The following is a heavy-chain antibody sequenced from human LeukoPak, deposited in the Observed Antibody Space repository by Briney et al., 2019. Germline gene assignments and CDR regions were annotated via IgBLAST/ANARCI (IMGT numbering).Heavy chain of an antibody. V-gene: IGHV3-23*01. D-gene: IGHD3-9*01. CDR1: GFTFSSYA. CDR3: AKGILRYFDWLLSPLDY. CDR2: ISGSGGST. J-gene: IGHJ4*02. Sequence: GGSLRLSCAASGFTFSSYAMSWVRQAPGKGPEWVSAISGSGGSTYYADSVKGRFTISRDNSKNTLYLQMNSLRAEDTAVYYCAKGILRYFDWLLSPLDYWGQGTLVTVSS.